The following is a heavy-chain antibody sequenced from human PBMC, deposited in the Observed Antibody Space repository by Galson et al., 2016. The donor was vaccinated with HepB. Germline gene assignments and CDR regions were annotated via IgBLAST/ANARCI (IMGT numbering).Heavy chain of an antibody. J-gene: IGHJ4*02. CDR3: ARDAKFEQLFDY. Sequence: SVKVSCKASGYTFMSHGISWVRQAPGQGLEWMGWISAYNGITNYAQKFQGRVTMTTDTSTSTAYMELRGLRSDDTAVYYCARDAKFEQLFDYWGQGTLVTVSS. D-gene: IGHD1-1*01. CDR1: GYTFMSHG. V-gene: IGHV1-18*01. CDR2: ISAYNGIT.